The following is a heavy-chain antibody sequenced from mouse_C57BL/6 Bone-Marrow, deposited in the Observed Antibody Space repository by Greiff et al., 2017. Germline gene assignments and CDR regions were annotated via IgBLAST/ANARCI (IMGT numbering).Heavy chain of an antibody. V-gene: IGHV3-3*01. J-gene: IGHJ4*01. CDR3: ARSYYDYAMDD. Sequence: EVQLQQSGPSLVRPSQTLSLTCTVTGFSINSACYWIWIRQFPGNKLEYIGYTFYSGIPYYNPSLASRTYITRDTSKNQLSLKLSSVTTEDTATYYCARSYYDYAMDDWGQGTSVTVSS. CDR2: TFYSGIP. D-gene: IGHD2-10*01. CDR1: GFSINSACY.